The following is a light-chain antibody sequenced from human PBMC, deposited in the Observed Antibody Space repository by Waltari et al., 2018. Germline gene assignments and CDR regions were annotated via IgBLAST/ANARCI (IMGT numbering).Light chain of an antibody. Sequence: SYELTQPPSVSASPGQTTTITCSGDELPRRYVYCYQVRTGQAPLLIMYKDNKRPSGIPAGFSVSTSWTTVTLPIGGVQAEDEADYHCQSADSYERVVFGGGTKLTVL. CDR1: ELPRRY. V-gene: IGLV3-25*03. CDR2: KDN. CDR3: QSADSYERVV. J-gene: IGLJ3*02.